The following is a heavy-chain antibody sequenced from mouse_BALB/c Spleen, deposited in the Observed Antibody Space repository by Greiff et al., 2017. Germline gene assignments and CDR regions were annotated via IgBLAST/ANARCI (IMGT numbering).Heavy chain of an antibody. V-gene: IGHV5-17*02. D-gene: IGHD3-3*01. CDR2: ISSGSSTI. CDR3: ARRAYYYAMDY. Sequence: EVQRVESGGGLVQPGGSRKLSCAASGFTFSSFGMHWVRQAPEKGLEWVAYISSGSSTIYYADTVKGRFTISRDNPKNTLFLQMTSLRSEDTAMYYCARRAYYYAMDYWGQGTSVTVSS. CDR1: GFTFSSFG. J-gene: IGHJ4*01.